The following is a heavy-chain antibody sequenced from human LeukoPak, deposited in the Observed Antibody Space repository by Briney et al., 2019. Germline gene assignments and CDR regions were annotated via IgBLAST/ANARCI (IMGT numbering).Heavy chain of an antibody. CDR3: ARPPHEVLRYFDW. J-gene: IGHJ4*02. CDR2: ISSSSSSI. V-gene: IGHV3-48*01. D-gene: IGHD3-9*01. Sequence: GGSLRLSCAASGFTFISYSMNWVRQAPGKGLEWVSYISSSSSSIKYADSVEGRFTISRDNAKNSLYLQMNSLRAEDTAVYYCARPPHEVLRYFDWWGQGTLVTVSS. CDR1: GFTFISYS.